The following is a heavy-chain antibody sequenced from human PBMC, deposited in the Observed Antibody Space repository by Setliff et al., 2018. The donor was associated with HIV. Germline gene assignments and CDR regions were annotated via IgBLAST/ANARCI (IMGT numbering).Heavy chain of an antibody. J-gene: IGHJ6*03. CDR1: GGSFSDNY. Sequence: SETLSLTCAVYGGSFSDNYWGWIRQTPGKGLEWIGGINHSGSTNYNPSRKSRVTISVDKSQNQFSLKLSSVTSADTAVYYCARVSCSSWYSIPQYYYYSMDVWGNGTTGTSP. CDR2: INHSGST. D-gene: IGHD6-13*01. CDR3: ARVSCSSWYSIPQYYYYSMDV. V-gene: IGHV4-34*01.